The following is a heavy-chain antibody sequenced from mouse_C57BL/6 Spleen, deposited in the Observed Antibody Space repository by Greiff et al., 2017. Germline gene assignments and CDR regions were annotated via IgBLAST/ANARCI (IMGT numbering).Heavy chain of an antibody. Sequence: EVQLQQSGAELVKPGASVKLSCTASGFNIKDYYMHWVKQRTEQGLEWIGRIDPVDGDTKYAPKFQGKATITADTSSNTAYLQLSSLTSEDTAVYYCARGYDPAWFAYWGQGTLVTVSA. V-gene: IGHV14-2*01. CDR3: ARGYDPAWFAY. D-gene: IGHD2-3*01. CDR1: GFNIKDYY. J-gene: IGHJ3*01. CDR2: IDPVDGDT.